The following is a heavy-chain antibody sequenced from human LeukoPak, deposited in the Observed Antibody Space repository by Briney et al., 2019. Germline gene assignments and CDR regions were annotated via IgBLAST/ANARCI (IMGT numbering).Heavy chain of an antibody. Sequence: GGSLRLSCAASGFTFTNYAMSWVRQAPGKGLEWVSVISGSGATTYYADSVKGRFTISRDNSKNTLHLQMNSLRAEDTAVYYCAKDRVGSGWYGGMKAAFDIWGQGTMVTVSS. CDR2: ISGSGATT. D-gene: IGHD6-19*01. CDR1: GFTFTNYA. V-gene: IGHV3-23*01. CDR3: AKDRVGSGWYGGMKAAFDI. J-gene: IGHJ3*02.